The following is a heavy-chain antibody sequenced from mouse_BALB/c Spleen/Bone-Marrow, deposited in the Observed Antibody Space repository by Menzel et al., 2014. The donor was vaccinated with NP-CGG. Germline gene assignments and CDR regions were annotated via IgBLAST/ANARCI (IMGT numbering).Heavy chain of an antibody. CDR2: IRNKANGYTT. CDR1: GFTFTDYY. J-gene: IGHJ2*01. V-gene: IGHV7-3*02. CDR3: ARDGYDDY. Sequence: VQLKESGGGLVQPGGSLRLSCATSGFTFTDYYMSWVRQPPGKALEWLGFIRNKANGYTTEHSASVKGRFTISRDNSQSILYLQMNTLRAEDSATYYCARDGYDDYWGQGTTLTVSS. D-gene: IGHD2-2*01.